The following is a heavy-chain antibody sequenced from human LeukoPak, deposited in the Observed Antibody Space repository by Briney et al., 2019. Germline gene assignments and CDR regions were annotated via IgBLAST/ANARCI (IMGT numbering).Heavy chain of an antibody. CDR1: GFTFSGYA. J-gene: IGHJ5*02. V-gene: IGHV3-23*01. CDR3: ANDDYDSSGYSLNWFDP. Sequence: QPGGSLRLSCAASGFTFSGYAMSWVRQAPGKGLEWVSAISGSGGSTYYADSVKGRFTISRDNSKNTLYLQMNSLRAEDTAVYYCANDDYDSSGYSLNWFDPWGQGTLVTVSS. D-gene: IGHD3-22*01. CDR2: ISGSGGST.